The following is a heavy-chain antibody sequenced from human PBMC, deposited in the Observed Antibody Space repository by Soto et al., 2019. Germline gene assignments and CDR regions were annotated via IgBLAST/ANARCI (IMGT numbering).Heavy chain of an antibody. Sequence: EASVKVSCKASGYTFTNYYMHWVRQAPGQGLEWMGIINPSGGSTNYAQKFQGRVTITRDTSTTTVYMELSSLRSEDTAVYYCARIVATRNFDYWGQGTLVTVSS. V-gene: IGHV1-46*01. CDR3: ARIVATRNFDY. CDR1: GYTFTNYY. D-gene: IGHD5-12*01. CDR2: INPSGGST. J-gene: IGHJ4*02.